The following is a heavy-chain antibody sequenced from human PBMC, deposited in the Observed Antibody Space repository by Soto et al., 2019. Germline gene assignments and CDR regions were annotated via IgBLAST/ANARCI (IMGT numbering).Heavy chain of an antibody. CDR3: ARVRRAAAGRMAFDY. CDR1: GGSFSGYY. Sequence: PSGTLSLTCAVYGGSFSGYYWSWIRKPPGKGLEWIGEINHSGSTNYNPSLKSRVTISVDTSKNQFSLKLSSVTAADTAVYYCARVRRAAAGRMAFDYWGQGTLVTVSS. CDR2: INHSGST. V-gene: IGHV4-34*01. J-gene: IGHJ4*02. D-gene: IGHD6-13*01.